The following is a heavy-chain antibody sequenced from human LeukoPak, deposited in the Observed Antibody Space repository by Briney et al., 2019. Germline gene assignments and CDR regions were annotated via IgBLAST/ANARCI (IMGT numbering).Heavy chain of an antibody. CDR1: GFTFSDYY. Sequence: GGSLRLSCAASGFTFSDYYMSWIRQAPGKGLEWVSYISSSGSTIYYADSVKGRFTTSRDNAKNSLYLQMNSLRAEDTAVYYCARDPSYYDILTGPDNAFDIWGQGTMVTVSS. CDR2: ISSSGSTI. CDR3: ARDPSYYDILTGPDNAFDI. J-gene: IGHJ3*02. V-gene: IGHV3-11*01. D-gene: IGHD3-9*01.